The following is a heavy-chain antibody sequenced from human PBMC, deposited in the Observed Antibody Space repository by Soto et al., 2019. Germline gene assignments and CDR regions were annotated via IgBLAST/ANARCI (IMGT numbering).Heavy chain of an antibody. V-gene: IGHV1-18*01. Sequence: QVQLVQSAGEVKKPGASVKVSCKASGYSFTSYGISWVRRAPGQGLEWLGWISPYNGHTQFVERFQGRVTMTTDTSTKTAYMELRNLRSDDTAHYYCARDLTIVPATHPRLENYGMDVWGQGTTGIVSS. CDR1: GYSFTSYG. CDR2: ISPYNGHT. J-gene: IGHJ6*02. D-gene: IGHD2-2*01. CDR3: ARDLTIVPATHPRLENYGMDV.